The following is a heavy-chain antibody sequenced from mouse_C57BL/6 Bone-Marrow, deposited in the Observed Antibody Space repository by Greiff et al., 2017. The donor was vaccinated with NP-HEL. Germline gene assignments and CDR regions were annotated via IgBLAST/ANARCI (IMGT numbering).Heavy chain of an antibody. CDR1: GYTFTSSG. CDR2: IYPRSGNT. Sequence: VKLQESGAELARPGASVKLSCKASGYTFTSSGISWVKQRTGQGLEWIGEIYPRSGNTYYNEKFKGKATLTADTSSSTAYMELRSLTSEDSAVYFCARRDWDGYAMDYWGQGTSVTVSS. V-gene: IGHV1-81*01. CDR3: ARRDWDGYAMDY. D-gene: IGHD4-1*01. J-gene: IGHJ4*01.